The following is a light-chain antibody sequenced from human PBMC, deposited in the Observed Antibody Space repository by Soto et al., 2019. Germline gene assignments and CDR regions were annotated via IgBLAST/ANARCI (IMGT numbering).Light chain of an antibody. Sequence: DIVMTQSPDSLAVSLGERATINCKSSQSVSYSSNNKNYLAWYQQRPGQPPKLLIYWASIRESGVPDRFSGSGSGTDFTLAISRLEPEDFAVYYCQQYVSSPWAFGQGTKVEI. CDR1: QSVSYSSNNKNY. V-gene: IGKV4-1*01. CDR2: WAS. CDR3: QQYVSSPWA. J-gene: IGKJ1*01.